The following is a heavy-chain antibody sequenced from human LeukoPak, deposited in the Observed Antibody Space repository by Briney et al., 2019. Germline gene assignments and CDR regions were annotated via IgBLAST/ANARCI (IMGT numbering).Heavy chain of an antibody. CDR2: SNGDGRNT. Sequence: GGSLRLSCAASGFTLSHYRMHWVRQAPGKGLIWVSRSNGDGRNTDYADSVEGRFTISRDNAQNTLFLQMNSLTVEDTAVYYCAREVVMHVDGFDIWGQGTMVTVSS. D-gene: IGHD2-15*01. CDR1: GFTLSHYR. J-gene: IGHJ3*02. CDR3: AREVVMHVDGFDI. V-gene: IGHV3-74*01.